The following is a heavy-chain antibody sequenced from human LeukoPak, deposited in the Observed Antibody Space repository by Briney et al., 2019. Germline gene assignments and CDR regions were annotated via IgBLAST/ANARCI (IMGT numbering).Heavy chain of an antibody. CDR1: GGTFSSYA. D-gene: IGHD1-7*01. CDR3: ARAGLELREIDP. Sequence: GASVKVSCKASGGTFSSYAIGWVRQAPGQGLEWMGRIIPIFGTANYAQKFQGRVTITTDESTSTAYMELSSLRSEDTAVYYCARAGLELREIDPWGQGTLVTVSS. J-gene: IGHJ5*02. CDR2: IIPIFGTA. V-gene: IGHV1-69*05.